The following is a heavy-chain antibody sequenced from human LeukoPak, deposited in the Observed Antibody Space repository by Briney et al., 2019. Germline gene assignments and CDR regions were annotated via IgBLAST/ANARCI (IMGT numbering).Heavy chain of an antibody. Sequence: ASVKVSCKVSGYTLTELSMHWVRQAPGKGLEWMGGFDPEDGETIYAQKFQGRVTMTEDTSTDTAYMELSSLRSEDTAVYYCATDKKGYYYDSSGYLFDYWGQGTLVTVSS. D-gene: IGHD3-22*01. V-gene: IGHV1-24*01. CDR3: ATDKKGYYYDSSGYLFDY. CDR2: FDPEDGET. CDR1: GYTLTELS. J-gene: IGHJ4*02.